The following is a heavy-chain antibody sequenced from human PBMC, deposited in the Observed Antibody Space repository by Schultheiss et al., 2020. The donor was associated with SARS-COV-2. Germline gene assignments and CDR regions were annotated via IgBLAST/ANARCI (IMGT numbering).Heavy chain of an antibody. CDR3: AKDRGHTTVKYYYYGMDV. Sequence: GESLKISCAASGFTFSSFGIHWVRQAPGKGLEWVAVISYDGSNREYVDSVKGRFTISRDNSKNEVYLQMNGLRVEDTAVYYCAKDRGHTTVKYYYYGMDVWGQGTTVTVAS. CDR1: GFTFSSFG. J-gene: IGHJ6*02. CDR2: ISYDGSNR. V-gene: IGHV3-30*18. D-gene: IGHD4-17*01.